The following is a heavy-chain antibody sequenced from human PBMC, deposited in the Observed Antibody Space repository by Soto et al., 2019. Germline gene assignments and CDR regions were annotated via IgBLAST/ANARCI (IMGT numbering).Heavy chain of an antibody. Sequence: SVKVSCKASGGTFSSYTISWVRQAPGQGLEWMGRIIPILGIANYAQKFQGRVTITADKSTSTAYMELSSLRSEDTAVYYCARDEVKIYCSGGSCYKPYYFDYWGQGTLVTVSS. CDR3: ARDEVKIYCSGGSCYKPYYFDY. D-gene: IGHD2-15*01. V-gene: IGHV1-69*04. J-gene: IGHJ4*02. CDR2: IIPILGIA. CDR1: GGTFSSYT.